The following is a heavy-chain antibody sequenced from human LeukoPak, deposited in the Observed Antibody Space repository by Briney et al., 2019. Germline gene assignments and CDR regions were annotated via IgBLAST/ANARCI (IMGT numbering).Heavy chain of an antibody. CDR1: GYTFTSYD. CDR3: ATPRTHTVTTENYYGMDV. V-gene: IGHV1-8*01. Sequence: ASVKVSCKASGYTFTSYDINWVRQATGQGLEWMGWMNPNSGNTGYAQKFQGRVTMTRNTSISTAYMELSSLRSEDTAVYYCATPRTHTVTTENYYGMDVWGQGTTVTVPS. J-gene: IGHJ6*02. CDR2: MNPNSGNT. D-gene: IGHD4-17*01.